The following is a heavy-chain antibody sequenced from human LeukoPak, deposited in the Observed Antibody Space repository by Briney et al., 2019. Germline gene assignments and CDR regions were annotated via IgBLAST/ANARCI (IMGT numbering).Heavy chain of an antibody. D-gene: IGHD4-17*01. J-gene: IGHJ3*02. CDR3: ARGDYGSGLDTYAFDI. CDR1: GGSISSYY. Sequence: PSETLSLTCTVSGGSISSYYWSWVRQAPGKGLEWVSVIYSGGTTYYADSVKGRFTLSRDISKNSVYLQMQSLRAEDTAVYYCARGDYGSGLDTYAFDIWGQGTMVTVSS. CDR2: IYSGGTT. V-gene: IGHV3-53*01.